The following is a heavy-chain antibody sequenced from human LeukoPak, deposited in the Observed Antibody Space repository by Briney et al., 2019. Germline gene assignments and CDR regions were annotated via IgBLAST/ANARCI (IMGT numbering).Heavy chain of an antibody. D-gene: IGHD3-22*01. V-gene: IGHV1-2*02. Sequence: ASVKVSCKGSGYTFTDYYIHWVRQAPGQGLEWMGWINPKSGGTNYAQKFQGRVTMTRDTSISTAYMELGSDDTAVYYCATLGISGYFRDYWGQGTLVTVSS. CDR3: ATLGISGYFRDY. CDR1: GYTFTDYY. CDR2: INPKSGGT. J-gene: IGHJ4*02.